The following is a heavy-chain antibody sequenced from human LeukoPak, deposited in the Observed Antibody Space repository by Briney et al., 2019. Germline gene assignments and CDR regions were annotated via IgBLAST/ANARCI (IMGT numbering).Heavy chain of an antibody. CDR1: GGSLSGYQ. Sequence: SETLSLTCAVYGGSLSGYQWSWIRQPPGKGLERIGEITYSGSTNYSPSLKSRVTISVDTSKNQFSLKLSSVTAADTAVYYCARLGNAAVANPPHWGQGTLVTVSS. V-gene: IGHV4-34*01. CDR3: ARLGNAAVANPPH. D-gene: IGHD6-19*01. CDR2: ITYSGST. J-gene: IGHJ1*01.